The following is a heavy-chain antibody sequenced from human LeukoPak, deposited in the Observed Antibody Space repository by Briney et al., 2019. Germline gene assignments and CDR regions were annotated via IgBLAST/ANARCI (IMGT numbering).Heavy chain of an antibody. CDR2: INHSGST. D-gene: IGHD3-10*01. V-gene: IGHV4-34*01. Sequence: PSETLSLTCAVYGGSFSGYYWSWIRQPPGKGLEWIGEINHSGSTNYNPSLKSRVTISVDTSKNQFSLKLSSVTAVDTAVYYCARGRPAVMVRGVSYWFDPWGQGTLVTVSS. J-gene: IGHJ5*02. CDR1: GGSFSGYY. CDR3: ARGRPAVMVRGVSYWFDP.